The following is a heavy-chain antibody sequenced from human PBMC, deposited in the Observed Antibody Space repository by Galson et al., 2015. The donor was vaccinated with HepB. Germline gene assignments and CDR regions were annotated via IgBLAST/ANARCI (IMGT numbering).Heavy chain of an antibody. J-gene: IGHJ4*02. V-gene: IGHV3-30*02. CDR3: VKGLPPLISVPESPDY. CDR1: GFTFRSYG. CDR2: FRYGRSNK. Sequence: SLRLSCAASGFTFRSYGMHWVRQAPGKGLEWVACFRYGRSNKYYADFAKCRFTISRDNSKNTLYLQMNSLRDEDPAVYYCVKGLPPLISVPESPDYWGKGTLVTVSS. D-gene: IGHD6-19*01.